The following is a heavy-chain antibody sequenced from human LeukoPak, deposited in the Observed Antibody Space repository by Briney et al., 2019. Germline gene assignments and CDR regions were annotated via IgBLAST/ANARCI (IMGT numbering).Heavy chain of an antibody. CDR2: HYYSGST. Sequence: PSDTLSLTCTVSCGSISSSSYYWGWIPQPPAKGLEWIVSHYYSGSTSHNPSLKSRVTISVDTSKHQFSLKLSSVTAADTAVYYCAGFSSSSSYFDYWGQGTLVTVSS. V-gene: IGHV4-39*01. D-gene: IGHD6-13*01. CDR1: CGSISSSSYY. J-gene: IGHJ4*02. CDR3: AGFSSSSSYFDY.